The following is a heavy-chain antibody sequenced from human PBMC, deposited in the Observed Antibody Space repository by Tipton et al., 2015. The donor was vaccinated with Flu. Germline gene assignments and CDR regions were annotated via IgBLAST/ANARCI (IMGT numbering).Heavy chain of an antibody. D-gene: IGHD4-11*01. Sequence: TLSLTCTVSGDSISSTYYWGWIRRPPGKGLEWIGNICPGSPYYNPSLRSRVTMSVARSNDQFSLRLTSVTAADTAVYFCARRTFSNYVSEPKNWFDFWGQGTLVTVSS. CDR2: ICPGSP. CDR3: ARRTFSNYVSEPKNWFDF. CDR1: GDSISSTYY. V-gene: IGHV4-38-2*02. J-gene: IGHJ5*01.